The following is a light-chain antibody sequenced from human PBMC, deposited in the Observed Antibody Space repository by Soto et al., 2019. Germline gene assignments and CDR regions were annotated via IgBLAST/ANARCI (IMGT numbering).Light chain of an antibody. CDR2: GNS. V-gene: IGLV1-40*01. CDR1: SSNIGAGHD. J-gene: IGLJ2*01. Sequence: QSVLTQPPSVSGAPGQRVTISCTGSSSNIGAGHDVHWYQQLPGTAPKLLIYGNSNRPSGVPDRFSGSKSGTSASLAITGLQAEDEADYYCQSYDSSLSGSHVVFGGGTKLTVL. CDR3: QSYDSSLSGSHVV.